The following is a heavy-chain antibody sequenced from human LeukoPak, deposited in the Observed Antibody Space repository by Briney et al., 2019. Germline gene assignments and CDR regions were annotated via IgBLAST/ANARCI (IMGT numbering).Heavy chain of an antibody. CDR1: GFTFRSYG. V-gene: IGHV3-30*03. D-gene: IGHD3-10*01. CDR3: ATIVLLFFGESLAAGHVDRDV. CDR2: ISKDGINT. J-gene: IGHJ6*03. Sequence: PGGSLRLSCAASGFTFRSYGMHWVRQAPGKGLAWVAVISKDGINTYYADSVKGRFTISRDNSKNTLYLQMNTPRAEDTGVYFCATIVLLFFGESLAAGHVDRDVWGKGTTVTVSS.